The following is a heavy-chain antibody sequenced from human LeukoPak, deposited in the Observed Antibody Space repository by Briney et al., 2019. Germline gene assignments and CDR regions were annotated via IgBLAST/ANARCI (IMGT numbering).Heavy chain of an antibody. Sequence: SETLSLTCTVSGGSISSYYWGWIRQPPGKGLEWIGYIYYSGSTNYNPSLKSRVTISVDTSKNQFSLKLSSVTAADTAVYYCARASPRYYYDSSGYPRYYYYMDVWGKGTTVTVSS. CDR3: ARASPRYYYDSSGYPRYYYYMDV. CDR2: IYYSGST. CDR1: GGSISSYY. D-gene: IGHD3-22*01. V-gene: IGHV4-59*01. J-gene: IGHJ6*03.